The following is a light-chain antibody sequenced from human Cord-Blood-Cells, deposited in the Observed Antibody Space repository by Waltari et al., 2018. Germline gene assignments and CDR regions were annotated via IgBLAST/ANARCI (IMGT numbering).Light chain of an antibody. CDR3: CSYAGSSTWV. J-gene: IGLJ3*02. Sequence: QSALTQPASVSGSPGQSITTSCTGTCSDVGSYNIVSWYQQHPGKAPKLMIYEGSKRPSGVSNRFSGSKSGNTASLTISGLQAEDEADYYCCSYAGSSTWVFGGGTKLTVL. CDR1: CSDVGSYNI. CDR2: EGS. V-gene: IGLV2-23*01.